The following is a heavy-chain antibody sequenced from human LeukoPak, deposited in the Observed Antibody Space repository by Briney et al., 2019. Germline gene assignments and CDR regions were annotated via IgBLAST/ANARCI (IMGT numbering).Heavy chain of an antibody. V-gene: IGHV3-23*01. J-gene: IGHJ6*02. D-gene: IGHD2-8*01. Sequence: PGGSLRLSCAASGFTFSSYAMSWVRQAPGKGLEWVSAISGSGGSTYYADSVKGRFTISRDNSKNTLCLQMNSLRAEDTAVYYCAKKPPVCDTALGMDVWGQGTTVTVSS. CDR2: ISGSGGST. CDR3: AKKPPVCDTALGMDV. CDR1: GFTFSSYA.